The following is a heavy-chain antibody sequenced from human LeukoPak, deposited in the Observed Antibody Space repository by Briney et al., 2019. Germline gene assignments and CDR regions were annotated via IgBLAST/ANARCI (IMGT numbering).Heavy chain of an antibody. J-gene: IGHJ6*03. CDR1: GGTFSSHA. Sequence: SVKVSCKASGGTFSSHAIIWVRQAPGQGLEWMGGIIPILGTANYAQKFQGRVTISTDESTSTAYMEVSSLRSEDTAVYYCARGGSRSGYDLGIDYYYYYMDVWGKGTTVTVSS. CDR3: ARGGSRSGYDLGIDYYYYYMDV. CDR2: IIPILGTA. V-gene: IGHV1-69*05. D-gene: IGHD5-12*01.